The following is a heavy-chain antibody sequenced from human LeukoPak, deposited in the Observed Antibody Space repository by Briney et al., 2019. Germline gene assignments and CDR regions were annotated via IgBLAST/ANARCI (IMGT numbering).Heavy chain of an antibody. CDR2: IRHDGSDT. Sequence: AGGSLRLSCAASGFTFITYDMHWVRQAPGKGLEWVTFIRHDGSDTHYADSVRGRFTISRDNSENTLYLQMNNLRPEDTAVYYCAKDVYDYIWRNKYFHHWGQGTLVIVSS. D-gene: IGHD3-16*01. CDR3: AKDVYDYIWRNKYFHH. J-gene: IGHJ1*01. V-gene: IGHV3-30*02. CDR1: GFTFITYD.